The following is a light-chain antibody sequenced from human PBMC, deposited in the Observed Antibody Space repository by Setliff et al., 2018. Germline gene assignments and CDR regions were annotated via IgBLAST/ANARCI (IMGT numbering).Light chain of an antibody. CDR1: SSDVADYNF. J-gene: IGLJ2*01. Sequence: QSALTQPASLSGSPGQSITIACTGLSSDVADYNFVSWYQHHPGKAPKLMIYEVSKRPSGVPDRFSGSKSGNTASLTVSGLQAEDGADYYCCSYAGSSTFVVFGGGTKVTVL. CDR3: CSYAGSSTFVV. CDR2: EVS. V-gene: IGLV2-23*02.